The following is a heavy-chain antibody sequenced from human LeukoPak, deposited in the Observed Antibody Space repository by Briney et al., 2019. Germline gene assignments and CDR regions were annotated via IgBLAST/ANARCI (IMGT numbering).Heavy chain of an antibody. V-gene: IGHV4-31*03. Sequence: PSETLSLTCTVSGGSISSGGYYWSWIRQHPGKGLEWIGYIYYSGSTYYNPSLKSRVTISVDTSKNQFSLKLSSVTAADTAVYYCARYYPIAVAGYWYFDLWGRGTLVTVSS. CDR3: ARYYPIAVAGYWYFDL. J-gene: IGHJ2*01. CDR2: IYYSGST. CDR1: GGSISSGGYY. D-gene: IGHD6-19*01.